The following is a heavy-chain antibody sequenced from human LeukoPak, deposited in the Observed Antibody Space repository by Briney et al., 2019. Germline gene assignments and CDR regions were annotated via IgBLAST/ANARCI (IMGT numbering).Heavy chain of an antibody. V-gene: IGHV3-23*01. CDR2: ISGSGGST. D-gene: IGHD3-10*01. CDR3: AKDPSRFGEYPTYYFDY. Sequence: GGSLRLSCAASGFTFSSYAMSWVRQAPGKGLEWVSAISGSGGSTYYADSVKGRFTISRDNSKHTLYLQMNSLRAEDTAVYYCAKDPSRFGEYPTYYFDYWGQGTLVTVSS. CDR1: GFTFSSYA. J-gene: IGHJ4*02.